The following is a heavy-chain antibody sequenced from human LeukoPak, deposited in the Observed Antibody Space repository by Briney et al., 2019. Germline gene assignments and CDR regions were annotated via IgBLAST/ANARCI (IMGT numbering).Heavy chain of an antibody. J-gene: IGHJ4*02. V-gene: IGHV3-66*02. CDR1: GFTVSSNY. Sequence: PGGSLRLSCAASGFTVSSNYMSWVRQAPGKGLEWVSVIYSGGSTYYADSVKGRFTISRDNSKNTLYLQMNSLRAEDTAVYYCARESWYCSSTSCFRYFDYWGQGTLVTVYS. CDR3: ARESWYCSSTSCFRYFDY. CDR2: IYSGGST. D-gene: IGHD2-2*01.